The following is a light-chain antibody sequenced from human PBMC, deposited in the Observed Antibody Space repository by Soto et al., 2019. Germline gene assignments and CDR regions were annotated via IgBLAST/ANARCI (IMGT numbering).Light chain of an antibody. V-gene: IGLV2-18*02. CDR2: DVS. CDR1: SSDVGGSNG. J-gene: IGLJ1*01. Sequence: QSALTQPPSVSGSPGQSVAISCTGTSSDVGGSNGVSWYQQPPGTAPKLMIYDVSNRPSGVPDRFSGSKSGNTASLTISGLQAEDEGDYYCSSYTSSSTYVFGTGTKDTVL. CDR3: SSYTSSSTYV.